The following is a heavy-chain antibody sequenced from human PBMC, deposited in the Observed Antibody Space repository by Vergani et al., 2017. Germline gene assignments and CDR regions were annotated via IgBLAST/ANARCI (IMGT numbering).Heavy chain of an antibody. Sequence: VQLVESGGGLVKPGGSLRLSCAASGFTFSSYSMNWVRQAPGKGLEWVSYISSSSSTIYYADSVKGRFTISRDNAKNSLYLQMNSLRAEDTALYHCARVIYYYDSSGYYDYWGQGTLVTVSS. CDR1: GFTFSSYS. CDR2: ISSSSSTI. J-gene: IGHJ4*02. V-gene: IGHV3-48*01. D-gene: IGHD3-22*01. CDR3: ARVIYYYDSSGYYDY.